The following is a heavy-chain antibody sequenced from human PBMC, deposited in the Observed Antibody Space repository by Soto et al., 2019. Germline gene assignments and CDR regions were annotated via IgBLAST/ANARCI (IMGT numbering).Heavy chain of an antibody. D-gene: IGHD2-2*01. CDR2: VNPILSMS. CDR1: GDTFNFYS. CDR3: ASSYASGYRAFDY. J-gene: IGHJ4*02. V-gene: IGHV1-69*02. Sequence: QVQLVQSGAEVKRPGSSVKVSCKASGDTFNFYSINWVRQAPGVGLEWVGRVNPILSMSNYAQRFQGRVTMTTNKSTSTAYIELRRLSSKDTAIYYCASSYASGYRAFDYWGQGARVTVSS.